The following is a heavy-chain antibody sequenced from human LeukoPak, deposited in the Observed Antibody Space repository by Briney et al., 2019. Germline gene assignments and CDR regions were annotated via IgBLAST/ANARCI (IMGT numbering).Heavy chain of an antibody. V-gene: IGHV3-30-3*01. J-gene: IGHJ4*02. CDR3: ARDGGLYYFDY. D-gene: IGHD3-10*01. Sequence: GRSLRLSCAASGFTFSSYAMHWVRQAPGKGLEWVAVISYDGSNKYYADSVKGRFTISRDNSKNTLYLQMNSLRAEDTAVYYCARDGGLYYFDYWGQGTLVTVSS. CDR2: ISYDGSNK. CDR1: GFTFSSYA.